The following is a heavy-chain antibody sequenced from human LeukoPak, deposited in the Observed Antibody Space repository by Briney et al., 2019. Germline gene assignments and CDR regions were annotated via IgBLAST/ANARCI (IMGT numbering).Heavy chain of an antibody. CDR1: GGSISSGGYY. CDR3: ARFPSSRIHFLNHYYYYGMDV. CDR2: IYYSGST. D-gene: IGHD5-18*01. J-gene: IGHJ6*02. V-gene: IGHV4-31*03. Sequence: SETLSLTCTVSGGSISSGGYYWSWIRQHPGKGLEWIGYIYYSGSTYYNPSLKSRVTISVDTSKNQFSLKLSSVTAADTAVYYCARFPSSRIHFLNHYYYYGMDVWGQGTTVTVSS.